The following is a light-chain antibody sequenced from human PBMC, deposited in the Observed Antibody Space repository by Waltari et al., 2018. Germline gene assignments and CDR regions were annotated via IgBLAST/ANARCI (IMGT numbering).Light chain of an antibody. CDR3: QRYDNLPVFA. Sequence: DIQMTQSPSSLFASVGDSVTITCQASQDISNYLNWYQQKPGKAPNLLIHDASKLETGVPSRFSGSQSGTHFTLIISSLQPEDVATYYCQRYDNLPVFAFGPGTKVDIK. CDR1: QDISNY. J-gene: IGKJ3*01. CDR2: DAS. V-gene: IGKV1-33*01.